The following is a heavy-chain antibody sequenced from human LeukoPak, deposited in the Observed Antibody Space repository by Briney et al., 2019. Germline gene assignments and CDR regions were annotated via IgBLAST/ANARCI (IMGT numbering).Heavy chain of an antibody. D-gene: IGHD3-22*01. CDR3: ARPSGAQSGYYFGYDAFDI. Sequence: GESLKISCKGSGYSLTSYWIGWVRQMPGKGQEWMGIIYPGDSDTRYSPSFQGQVTISADKSISTAYLQWSSLEASDTAMYYCARPSGAQSGYYFGYDAFDIWGQGTMVTVSS. V-gene: IGHV5-51*01. CDR2: IYPGDSDT. CDR1: GYSLTSYW. J-gene: IGHJ3*02.